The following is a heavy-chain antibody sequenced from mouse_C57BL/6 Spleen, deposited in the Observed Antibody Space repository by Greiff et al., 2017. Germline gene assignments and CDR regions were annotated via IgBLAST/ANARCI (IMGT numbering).Heavy chain of an antibody. J-gene: IGHJ2*01. Sequence: QVQLQQPGAELVRPGSSVKLSCKASGYTFTSYWMHWVKQRPIQGLEWIGNIDPSDSDTHYNQKFKDKATLTVDKSSSTAYMQLSSLTSEDSAVYYCARSGYCYGNSYYFDYWGQGTTLTVSS. CDR2: IDPSDSDT. D-gene: IGHD1-1*01. V-gene: IGHV1-52*01. CDR3: ARSGYCYGNSYYFDY. CDR1: GYTFTSYW.